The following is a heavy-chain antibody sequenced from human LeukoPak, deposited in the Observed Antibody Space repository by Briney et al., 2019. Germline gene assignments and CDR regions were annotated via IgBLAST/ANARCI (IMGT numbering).Heavy chain of an antibody. CDR1: GFTFSSYA. CDR2: ISYDGSNK. Sequence: PSGGSLRLSCAASGFTFSSYAMHWVRQAPGEGLEWVAVISYDGSNKYYADSVKGRFTISRDNSKNTLYLQMNSLRAEDTAVYYCARSDEEYSYGNDAFDIWGQGTMVTVSS. CDR3: ARSDEEYSYGNDAFDI. J-gene: IGHJ3*02. V-gene: IGHV3-30*01. D-gene: IGHD5-18*01.